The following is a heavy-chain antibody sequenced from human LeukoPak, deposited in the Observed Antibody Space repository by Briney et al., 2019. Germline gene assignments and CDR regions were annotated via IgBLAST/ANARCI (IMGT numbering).Heavy chain of an antibody. Sequence: PSETLSLTCTVSGGSISSSSYYWGWIRQPPGKGLEWIGSIYYSGSTYYNPSPKSRVTISVDTTKNKLSLKLSSVTAADTAVYYCARPAPRYYYGSGSYYFDYWGQGTLVTVSS. CDR1: GGSISSSSYY. J-gene: IGHJ4*02. V-gene: IGHV4-39*01. CDR2: IYYSGST. D-gene: IGHD3-10*01. CDR3: ARPAPRYYYGSGSYYFDY.